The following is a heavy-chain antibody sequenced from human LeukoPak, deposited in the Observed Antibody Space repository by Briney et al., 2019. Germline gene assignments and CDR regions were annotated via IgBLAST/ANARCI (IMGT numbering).Heavy chain of an antibody. V-gene: IGHV1-2*02. D-gene: IGHD2-21*01. CDR1: GYSFTDYY. Sequence: ASVKVSCKTSGYSFTDYYMHWVRQAPGQGLEWMGWINPNSGGTSSAQKFQGRVTMTRNTSITTVYMEVSWLTSDDTAIYYCARADRLHGGPYLIGPWGQGTLVTVSS. CDR2: INPNSGGT. J-gene: IGHJ5*02. CDR3: ARADRLHGGPYLIGP.